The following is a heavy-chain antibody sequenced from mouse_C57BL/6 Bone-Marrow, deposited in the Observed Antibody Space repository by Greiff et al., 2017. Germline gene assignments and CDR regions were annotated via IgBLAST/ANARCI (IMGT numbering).Heavy chain of an antibody. CDR2: IDPSDSYT. CDR3: ARCDDYDGFAY. CDR1: GYTFTSYW. J-gene: IGHJ3*01. D-gene: IGHD2-4*01. V-gene: IGHV1-69*01. Sequence: QVQLKQPGAELVMPGASVKLSCKASGYTFTSYWMHWVKQRPGQGLEWIGEIDPSDSYTNYNQKFKGKSTLTVDKSSSTAYMQLSSLTSEDSAVYYCARCDDYDGFAYWGQGTLVTVSA.